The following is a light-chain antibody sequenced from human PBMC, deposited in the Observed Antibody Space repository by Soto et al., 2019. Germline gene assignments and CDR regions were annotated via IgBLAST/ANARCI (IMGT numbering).Light chain of an antibody. V-gene: IGLV2-14*02. CDR1: SSDIGSHNL. J-gene: IGLJ1*01. CDR3: SSYTSITTYV. Sequence: QSVLTQPASVSGSPGQSITISCAGTSSDIGSHNLVSWYQHRPDKAPKLLIYEVADRPSGVSDRFSGSKSGNTASLTISGLRAEDEADYYCSSYTSITTYVFGTGTKV. CDR2: EVA.